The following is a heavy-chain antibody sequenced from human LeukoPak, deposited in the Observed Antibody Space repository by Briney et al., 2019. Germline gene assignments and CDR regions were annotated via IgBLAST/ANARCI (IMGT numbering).Heavy chain of an antibody. J-gene: IGHJ6*02. CDR2: NSDEGIDK. V-gene: IGHV3-30*18. D-gene: IGHD4-17*01. CDR1: GFTFSTYG. Sequence: GGSLRLSCAASGFTFSTYGMHWVRQAPGKGLEWVAVNSDEGIDKYYADSVKDRFTISRDNSKNTLYLQMNSLRAEDTAVFYCAKDLVAYGEYDHYYYGMDVWGQGTTVTVS. CDR3: AKDLVAYGEYDHYYYGMDV.